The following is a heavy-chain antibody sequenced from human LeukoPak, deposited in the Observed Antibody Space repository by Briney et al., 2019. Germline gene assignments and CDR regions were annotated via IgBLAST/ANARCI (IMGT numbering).Heavy chain of an antibody. V-gene: IGHV4-61*02. J-gene: IGHJ4*02. CDR1: GGSISSGSYY. Sequence: PSQTLSFTCTVSGGSISSGSYYWRWIRQPAGKGREWIGRIYTSGSTNYNPSLKSRVTISVDPSKNQFSLKLSSVTAADTAVYYCASGSYYFDYWGQGTLVTVSS. CDR2: IYTSGST. CDR3: ASGSYYFDY. D-gene: IGHD2-2*03.